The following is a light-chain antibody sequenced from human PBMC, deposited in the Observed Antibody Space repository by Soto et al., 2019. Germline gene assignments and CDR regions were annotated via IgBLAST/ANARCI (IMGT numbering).Light chain of an antibody. J-gene: IGKJ1*01. V-gene: IGKV1-39*01. CDR2: AAS. CDR1: QSISNY. Sequence: DIQMTQSPSSLSASVGDRVTITCRASQSISNYLDGYQQKPAKDPDLLIYAASTLHSRAPSRFSGSRSVTDFTLTISSLQPDDFASYYCQQTYSTPPWTFGQGTKVEIK. CDR3: QQTYSTPPWT.